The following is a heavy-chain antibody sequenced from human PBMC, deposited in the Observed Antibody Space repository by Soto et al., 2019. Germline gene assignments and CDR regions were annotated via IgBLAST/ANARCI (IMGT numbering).Heavy chain of an antibody. CDR3: AKDLARYSSGWYYY. CDR1: GFTFSSYG. CDR2: ISYDGSNK. D-gene: IGHD6-19*01. J-gene: IGHJ4*02. Sequence: LRLSCAASGFTFSSYGMHWVRQAPGKGLEWVAVISYDGSNKYYADSVKGRFTISRDNSKNTLYLQMNSLRAEDTAVYYCAKDLARYSSGWYYYWGQGTLVTVSS. V-gene: IGHV3-30*18.